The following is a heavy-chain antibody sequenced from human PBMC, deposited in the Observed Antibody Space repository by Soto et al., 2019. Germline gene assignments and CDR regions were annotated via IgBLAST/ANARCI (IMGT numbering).Heavy chain of an antibody. J-gene: IGHJ4*02. Sequence: QVQLVQSGAEVKKPGASVKVSCKASGYTFTGYYMHWVRQAPGQGLEWMGWINPNSGGTNYAQKVQGRVTMDKETSISPGYMELSRLRSDDTAVYYCARVGDGVIANYFDYWGQGTLVTVSS. CDR3: ARVGDGVIANYFDY. D-gene: IGHD3-10*01. CDR1: GYTFTGYY. CDR2: INPNSGGT. V-gene: IGHV1-2*02.